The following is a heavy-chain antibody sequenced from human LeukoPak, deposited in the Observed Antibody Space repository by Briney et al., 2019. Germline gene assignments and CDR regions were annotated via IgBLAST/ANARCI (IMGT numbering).Heavy chain of an antibody. CDR2: ISSSSSYI. Sequence: PGGSLRLSCAASGFTFSSYSMNWVRQAPGKGLEWVSSISSSSSYIYYADSVKGRFTISRDNAKNSLYLQMNSLRAEDTAVYYCARDPAIQLWLLDWGSFFLDYWGQGTLVTVPS. J-gene: IGHJ4*02. D-gene: IGHD5-18*01. V-gene: IGHV3-21*01. CDR1: GFTFSSYS. CDR3: ARDPAIQLWLLDWGSFFLDY.